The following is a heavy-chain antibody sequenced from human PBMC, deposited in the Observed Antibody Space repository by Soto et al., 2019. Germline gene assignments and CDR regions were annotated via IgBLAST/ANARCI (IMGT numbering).Heavy chain of an antibody. J-gene: IGHJ4*02. CDR3: ARDLGRSYYDSSGYCDY. D-gene: IGHD3-22*01. CDR1: GYTFTSYG. V-gene: IGHV1-18*01. Sequence: QVQLVQSGAEVKKPGASVKVSCKASGYTFTSYGISWVRHAPGKGLEWMGWISAYNGNTNYAQKLQGRVTMTTDTSMSTAYMELRSKRSDDTAEYYCARDLGRSYYDSSGYCDYGGQGTLVTVSS. CDR2: ISAYNGNT.